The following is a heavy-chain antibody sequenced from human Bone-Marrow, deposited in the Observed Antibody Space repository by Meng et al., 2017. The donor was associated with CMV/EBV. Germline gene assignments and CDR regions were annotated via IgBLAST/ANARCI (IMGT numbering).Heavy chain of an antibody. V-gene: IGHV5-51*01. Sequence: KVSCKGSGYSFTSYWIGWVRQMPGKGLEWMGIIYPGDSDTRYSPSFQGQVTISADKSISTAYLQWSSLKASDTAMYYCVVVPAASLNWFDPCGQGTLVTVSS. CDR3: VVVPAASLNWFDP. CDR2: IYPGDSDT. J-gene: IGHJ5*02. CDR1: GYSFTSYW. D-gene: IGHD2-2*01.